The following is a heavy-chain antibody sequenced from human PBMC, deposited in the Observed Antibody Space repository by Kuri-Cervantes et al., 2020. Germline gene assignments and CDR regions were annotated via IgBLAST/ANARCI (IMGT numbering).Heavy chain of an antibody. CDR1: GGTFSSYA. J-gene: IGHJ4*02. CDR3: AREGMHAVVPTAPFDY. D-gene: IGHD2-2*01. Sequence: SVKVSCKASGGTFSSYAISWVRQAPGQGLEWMGGIIPIFGTANYAQKSQGRVTITTDESTSTAYMELSSLRPEDTAVYYCAREGMHAVVPTAPFDYWGQGTLVTVSS. V-gene: IGHV1-69*05. CDR2: IIPIFGTA.